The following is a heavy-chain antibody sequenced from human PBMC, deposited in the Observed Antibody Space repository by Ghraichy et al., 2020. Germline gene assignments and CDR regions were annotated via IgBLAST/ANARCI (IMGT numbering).Heavy chain of an antibody. Sequence: LSLTCAASGFTFSDYYMSWIRQAPGKGLEWVSYFRSSSSYTNYADSVKGRFTISRDNAKNSLSLQMNSLRAEDTAVYYCARGFRSQTGLIDYWGQGTLVIVSS. D-gene: IGHD1-14*01. CDR2: FRSSSSYT. V-gene: IGHV3-11*05. CDR1: GFTFSDYY. J-gene: IGHJ4*02. CDR3: ARGFRSQTGLIDY.